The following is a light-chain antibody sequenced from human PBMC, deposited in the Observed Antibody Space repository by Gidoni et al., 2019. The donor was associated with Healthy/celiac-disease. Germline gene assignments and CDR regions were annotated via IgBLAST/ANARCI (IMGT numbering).Light chain of an antibody. CDR2: GAS. Sequence: EIVLTQSPGTLSLSPGERATLSCRASQSVSSSYFAWYQQKPGQAPRLLIYGASSRATGIPDMFSGSGSGTDFTLTISRLEPEDFAVYYCQQYGSSWTFGQGTKVDIK. CDR1: QSVSSSY. CDR3: QQYGSSWT. J-gene: IGKJ1*01. V-gene: IGKV3-20*01.